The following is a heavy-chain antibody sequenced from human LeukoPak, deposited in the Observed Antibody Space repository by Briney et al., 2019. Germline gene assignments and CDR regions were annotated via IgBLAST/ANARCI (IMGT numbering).Heavy chain of an antibody. J-gene: IGHJ4*02. CDR1: GFTFSSYA. V-gene: IGHV3-23*01. D-gene: IGHD2-15*01. Sequence: GGSLRLSCAASGFTFSSYAMSWVRQAPGKGLEWVSAISGSGGSTYYADSVKGRFTISRDNSKNTLYLQMNSLRAEDTAVYYCAKEVAYCSGGNCYSAFDYWGQGTLVTVSS. CDR2: ISGSGGST. CDR3: AKEVAYCSGGNCYSAFDY.